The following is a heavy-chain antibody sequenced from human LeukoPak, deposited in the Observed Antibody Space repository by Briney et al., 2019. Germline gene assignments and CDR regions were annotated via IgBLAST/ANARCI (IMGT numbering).Heavy chain of an antibody. Sequence: GESPKISCKGSGYSFTSYWIGWVRQMPGKGLEWMGRIDPSDSYINYSPSFQGHVIISADKSISTAYLQWSSLKASDTAMYYCARVRVTTSLYYYYGLDVWGQGTAVTVSS. CDR1: GYSFTSYW. J-gene: IGHJ6*02. V-gene: IGHV5-10-1*01. D-gene: IGHD4-17*01. CDR2: IDPSDSYI. CDR3: ARVRVTTSLYYYYGLDV.